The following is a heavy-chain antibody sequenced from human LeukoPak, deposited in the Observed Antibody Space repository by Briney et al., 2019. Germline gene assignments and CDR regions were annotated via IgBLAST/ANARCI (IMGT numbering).Heavy chain of an antibody. CDR2: IYYSGST. D-gene: IGHD6-19*01. V-gene: IGHV4-59*08. Sequence: PSETLSLTCTVSGDSISSYYWSWIRQPPGKGLEWIGSIYYSGSTNYNPSLKSRVTISVDTSKNQFSLKLSSVTAADTAVYYCARSYSSGPWYGIKYWGQGSLVTVST. J-gene: IGHJ4*02. CDR3: ARSYSSGPWYGIKY. CDR1: GDSISSYY.